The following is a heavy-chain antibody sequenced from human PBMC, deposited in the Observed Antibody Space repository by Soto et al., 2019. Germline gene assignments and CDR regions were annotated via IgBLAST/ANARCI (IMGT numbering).Heavy chain of an antibody. CDR3: ARGRYCINVRCCPIWFDS. D-gene: IGHD2-15*01. CDR2: IYKSATT. J-gene: IGHJ5*01. CDR1: GDSISSVDYF. V-gene: IGHV4-30-4*01. Sequence: PSETLSLTCSVAGDSISSVDYFWAWIRQPPGQALEYIGYIYKSATTYYNPSFESRVAISLDTSKSQFSLNVTSVTAADTAVYFGARGRYCINVRCCPIWFDSWGQGTLATVSA.